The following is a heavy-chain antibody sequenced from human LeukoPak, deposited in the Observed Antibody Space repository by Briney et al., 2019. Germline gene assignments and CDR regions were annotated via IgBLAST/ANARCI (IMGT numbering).Heavy chain of an antibody. V-gene: IGHV1-69*13. CDR3: AREIDYYDSSGYYYFDY. J-gene: IGHJ4*02. CDR2: IIPIFGTA. D-gene: IGHD3-22*01. Sequence: GASVKVSCKASGGTLSSYAISWVRQAPGQGLEWMGGIIPIFGTANYAQKFQGRVTITADESTSTAYMELSSLRSEDTAVYYCAREIDYYDSSGYYYFDYWGQGTLVTVSS. CDR1: GGTLSSYA.